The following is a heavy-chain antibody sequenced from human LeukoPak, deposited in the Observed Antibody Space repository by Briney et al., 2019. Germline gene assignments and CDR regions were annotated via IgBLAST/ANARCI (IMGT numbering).Heavy chain of an antibody. V-gene: IGHV3-15*01. CDR3: TTDLGLTMIRGVIVS. D-gene: IGHD3-10*01. CDR1: GFTFTNAW. J-gene: IGHJ5*01. CDR2: IKSKGDGETT. Sequence: GGSLRLSCAASGFTFTNAWMNWVRQAPGKGLAWVGRIKSKGDGETTDYAAPVKGRFNMSRDDSKATVYLQMNYLEAEDTAVYYCTTDLGLTMIRGVIVSWGQGALVTVSS.